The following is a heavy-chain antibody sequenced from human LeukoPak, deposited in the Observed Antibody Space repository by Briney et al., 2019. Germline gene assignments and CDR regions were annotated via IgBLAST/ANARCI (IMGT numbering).Heavy chain of an antibody. Sequence: PGRSLRLSCAASGFTFSSYGMHWVRQAPGKGLEWVAVISYDGSNKYYADSVKGRFTISRDNSKNTLYLQMNSLRAEDTAVYYCARDLSGVTGYIDGRGIDYWGQGTLVTVSS. CDR3: ARDLSGVTGYIDGRGIDY. J-gene: IGHJ4*02. V-gene: IGHV3-30*03. D-gene: IGHD5-18*01. CDR2: ISYDGSNK. CDR1: GFTFSSYG.